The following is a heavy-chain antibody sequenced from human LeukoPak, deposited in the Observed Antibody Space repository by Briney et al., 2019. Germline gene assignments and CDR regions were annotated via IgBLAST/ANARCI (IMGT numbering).Heavy chain of an antibody. V-gene: IGHV3-23*01. CDR2: ISGSGGST. CDR3: AKTSGVVPAAIDY. D-gene: IGHD2-2*01. CDR1: GFTFSSYA. J-gene: IGHJ4*02. Sequence: PGGSLRLSCAASGFTFSSYAMSWVRQAPGKGLEWVSGISGSGGSTYYADSVKGRFTISRDSSKNTLYLQMNSLRAEDTAVYYCAKTSGVVPAAIDYWGQGTLVTVSS.